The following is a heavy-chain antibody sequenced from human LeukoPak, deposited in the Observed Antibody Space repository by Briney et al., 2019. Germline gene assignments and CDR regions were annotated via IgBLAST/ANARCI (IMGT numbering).Heavy chain of an antibody. J-gene: IGHJ4*02. CDR1: GFTFSSYG. CDR3: AKDLTTVTTQGDY. CDR2: IRYDVSNK. V-gene: IGHV3-30*02. D-gene: IGHD4-17*01. Sequence: PGGSLRLSCAASGFTFSSYGMHWGRRAPGKGLEWVAFIRYDVSNKYYADSVKGRFTISTDNSKNTLYLQMNSLRAEDTAVYYCAKDLTTVTTQGDYWGQGTLVTVSS.